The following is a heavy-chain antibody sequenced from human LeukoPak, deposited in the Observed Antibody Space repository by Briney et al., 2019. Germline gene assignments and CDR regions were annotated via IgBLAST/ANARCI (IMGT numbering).Heavy chain of an antibody. Sequence: PGGSLRLSCAASGFTVSSNYMSWVRQAPGKGLEWVSVIYSGGSTYYADSVKGRFTISRDNSKNTLYLQMNSLRAEDTAVYYCTRVVHTGIAAAGTGEYFQHWGQGTLVTVSS. D-gene: IGHD6-13*01. CDR3: TRVVHTGIAAAGTGEYFQH. V-gene: IGHV3-53*01. CDR2: IYSGGST. CDR1: GFTVSSNY. J-gene: IGHJ1*01.